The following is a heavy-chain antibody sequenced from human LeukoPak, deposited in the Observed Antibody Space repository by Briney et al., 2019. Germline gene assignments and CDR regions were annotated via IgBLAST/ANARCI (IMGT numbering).Heavy chain of an antibody. CDR2: INPNSGGT. Sequence: ASVKVSCKASGYTFTAYYMHWVRQAPGQGLEWMGWINPNSGGTNYAQKFQGRVTMTRDTSISTAYMELSRLRSDDTAVYYCARDRDGDYFFDYWGQGTLVTVSS. CDR3: ARDRDGDYFFDY. D-gene: IGHD4-17*01. CDR1: GYTFTAYY. J-gene: IGHJ4*02. V-gene: IGHV1-2*02.